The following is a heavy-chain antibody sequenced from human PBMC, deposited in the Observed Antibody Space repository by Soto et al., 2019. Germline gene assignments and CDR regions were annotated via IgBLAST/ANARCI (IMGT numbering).Heavy chain of an antibody. CDR2: ISTYNTNT. D-gene: IGHD4-17*01. Sequence: QVQLVQSGAEVKNPGASVTVSCKASGERFTTYGISWVRQAPGQGLEWMGWISTYNTNTNYAPKFQGRLLLTTDTSTTTAHTELRSLRPDDTAVYYCARWAGQVRDYGGPFDYWGQGTLVTVSS. CDR3: ARWAGQVRDYGGPFDY. V-gene: IGHV1-18*04. CDR1: GERFTTYG. J-gene: IGHJ4*02.